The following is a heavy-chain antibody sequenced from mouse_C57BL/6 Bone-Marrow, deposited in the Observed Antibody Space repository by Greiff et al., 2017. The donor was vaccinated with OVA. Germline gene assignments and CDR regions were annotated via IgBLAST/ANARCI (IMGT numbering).Heavy chain of an antibody. D-gene: IGHD1-1*01. CDR3: ARPYYYGSSPFAY. V-gene: IGHV1-81*01. CDR1: GYTFTSYG. Sequence: VQLQQSGAELARPGASVKLSCKASGYTFTSYGISWVKQRTGQGLEWIGEIYPRSGNTYYNEKFKGKATLTADKSSSTAYMELRSLTSADSAVYFCARPYYYGSSPFAYWGQGTLVTVSA. J-gene: IGHJ3*01. CDR2: IYPRSGNT.